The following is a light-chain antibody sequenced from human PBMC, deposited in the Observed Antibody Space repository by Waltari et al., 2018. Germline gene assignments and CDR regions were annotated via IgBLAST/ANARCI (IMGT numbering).Light chain of an antibody. J-gene: IGKJ1*01. CDR1: PSTSTY. Sequence: CSDSPSTSTYLAWDQQKPCQAPRLLIYAASSRATGIPDRFSGSGSGTDFSLTISRLEPEDFAVYYCQNHERLPAMFGQGTKVEIK. CDR3: QNHERLPAM. V-gene: IGKV3-20*01. CDR2: AAS.